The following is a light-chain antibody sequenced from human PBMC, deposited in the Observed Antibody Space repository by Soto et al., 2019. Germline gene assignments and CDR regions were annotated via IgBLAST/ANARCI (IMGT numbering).Light chain of an antibody. V-gene: IGKV3-20*01. Sequence: ELVLPQSPGTLSLSPGASAALSCRASQSVSSYSLAWYQKKPGQAPRLLIHGASSRAAGIPDRFSGSGSCTDFTLTISGLESEDFAVYYCQQYGSSLTWTFGQGTKVDIK. CDR1: QSVSSYS. J-gene: IGKJ1*01. CDR3: QQYGSSLTWT. CDR2: GAS.